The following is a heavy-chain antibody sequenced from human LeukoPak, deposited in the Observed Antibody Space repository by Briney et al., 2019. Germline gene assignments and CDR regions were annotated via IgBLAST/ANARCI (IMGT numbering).Heavy chain of an antibody. CDR2: ISGSGGST. J-gene: IGHJ4*02. Sequence: GGSLRLSCAASGFTFSSYAMSWVRQAPGKGLEWVSAISGSGGSTYYADSVKGRFTISRDNSKNTLYLQMNNLGAEDTAIFYCAKCLFPYSGGGDYWGQGTLVTVSS. CDR1: GFTFSSYA. D-gene: IGHD4-23*01. CDR3: AKCLFPYSGGGDY. V-gene: IGHV3-23*01.